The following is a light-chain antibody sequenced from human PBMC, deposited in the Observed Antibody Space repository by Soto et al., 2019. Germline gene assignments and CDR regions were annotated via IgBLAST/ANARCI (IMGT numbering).Light chain of an antibody. V-gene: IGKV1-5*01. Sequence: DIQMTQSPSTLSASVGDRVTITCRASQSISSWLAWYQQKPGKAPKLLIYDASRLESGVPSRFSGSRSGTEFTLTISSLQPHDFATYYCQQYNSYSRWTFGQGTKVEIK. J-gene: IGKJ1*01. CDR3: QQYNSYSRWT. CDR1: QSISSW. CDR2: DAS.